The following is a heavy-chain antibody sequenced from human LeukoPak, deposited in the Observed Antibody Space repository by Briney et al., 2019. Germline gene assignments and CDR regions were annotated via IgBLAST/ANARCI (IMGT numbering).Heavy chain of an antibody. Sequence: KPSQTLSLTCTVSGGSISGHYWSWIRQPPGKTLEWIGNIYYSGSTNYNPSLKSRVTISVDTSRNQFSLKLSSVTAAETAVYYCARHFYYDSSGLSGNWGQGTLVTVSS. D-gene: IGHD3-22*01. J-gene: IGHJ4*02. CDR1: GGSISGHY. CDR3: ARHFYYDSSGLSGN. V-gene: IGHV4-59*08. CDR2: IYYSGST.